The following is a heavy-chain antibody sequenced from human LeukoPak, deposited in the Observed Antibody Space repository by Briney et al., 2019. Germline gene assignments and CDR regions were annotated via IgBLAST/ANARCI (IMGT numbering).Heavy chain of an antibody. J-gene: IGHJ6*03. Sequence: GASVMVSCKASGDSLNDYYIHWVRQAPGQGLEWMGGINPNSGGTNSAQKFQGRVTMTRDTTIGTVYMEVTGLRTGDTAVYYCASGFGVNYFYYLDVWGKGTTVTVSS. V-gene: IGHV1-2*02. CDR3: ASGFGVNYFYYLDV. CDR1: GDSLNDYY. D-gene: IGHD3-3*01. CDR2: INPNSGGT.